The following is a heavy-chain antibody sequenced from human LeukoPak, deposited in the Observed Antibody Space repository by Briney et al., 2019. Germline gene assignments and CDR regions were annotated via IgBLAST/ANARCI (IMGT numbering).Heavy chain of an antibody. V-gene: IGHV4-34*01. CDR1: GGSFSGYY. CDR2: INHSGST. Sequence: PSETLSLTCAVYGGSFSGYYWSWIRQPPGKGLEWIGEINHSGSTNYNPSLKSRVTISVDTSKNQFSLKLSSVTAADTAVYYCARYMGLVPAALYYFGYWGQGTLVTVSS. J-gene: IGHJ4*02. CDR3: ARYMGLVPAALYYFGY. D-gene: IGHD2-2*01.